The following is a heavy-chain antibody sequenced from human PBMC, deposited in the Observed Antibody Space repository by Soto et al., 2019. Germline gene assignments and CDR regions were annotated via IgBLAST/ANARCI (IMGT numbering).Heavy chain of an antibody. CDR1: GYTFTSYA. D-gene: IGHD2-15*01. CDR2: INAGIGDT. Sequence: ASVKVSCKASGYTFTSYAMHWVRQAPGQRLEWMGWINAGIGDTEYSEKFQGRVTITRDTSASTAYMELSSLRSEDTAVYYCARDSSWTYCSGGSCYNWFDPWGQGTLVTVSP. CDR3: ARDSSWTYCSGGSCYNWFDP. V-gene: IGHV1-3*01. J-gene: IGHJ5*02.